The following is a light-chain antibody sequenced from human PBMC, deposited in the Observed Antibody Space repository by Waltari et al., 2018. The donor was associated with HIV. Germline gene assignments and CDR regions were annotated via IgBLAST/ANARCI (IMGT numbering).Light chain of an antibody. Sequence: QSALTPPRSVSGSPGQSVTISCTGTSSDVGGYNYVSWYQPHPGKAPKLRIYDVSKRPSGVPDRFSGSKSGNTASLTISGLQAEDEADYYCCSYAGSYSWVFGGGTKLTVL. CDR3: CSYAGSYSWV. V-gene: IGLV2-11*01. J-gene: IGLJ3*02. CDR1: SSDVGGYNY. CDR2: DVS.